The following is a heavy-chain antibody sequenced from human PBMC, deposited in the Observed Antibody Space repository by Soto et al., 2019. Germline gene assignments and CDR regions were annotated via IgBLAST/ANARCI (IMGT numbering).Heavy chain of an antibody. CDR1: GGSISSGGYS. CDR3: ARETYYSVSRSYILDY. CDR2: MYHSGST. D-gene: IGHD3-10*01. V-gene: IGHV4-30-2*01. Sequence: TLSLTCAVSGGSISSGGYSWSWIRQPPGKGLEWIGYMYHSGSTYYNPSLKSRVTISIDTSKNQFSLKLSSVTAADTAVYYCARETYYSVSRSYILDYWGQGTLVTVSS. J-gene: IGHJ4*02.